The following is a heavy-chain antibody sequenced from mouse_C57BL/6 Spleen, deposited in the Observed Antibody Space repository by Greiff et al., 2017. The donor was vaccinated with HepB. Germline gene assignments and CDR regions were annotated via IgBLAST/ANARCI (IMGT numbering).Heavy chain of an antibody. Sequence: EVQLQQSGTVLARPGASVKMSCKTSGYTFTSYWMHWVKQRPGQGLEWIGAIYPGNSDTSYNQKFKGKAKLTAVTSASTAYMELSSLTNEDSAVYYCTRWAIYTGAYWGQGTLVTVSA. CDR2: IYPGNSDT. D-gene: IGHD2-1*01. V-gene: IGHV1-5*01. CDR3: TRWAIYTGAY. J-gene: IGHJ3*01. CDR1: GYTFTSYW.